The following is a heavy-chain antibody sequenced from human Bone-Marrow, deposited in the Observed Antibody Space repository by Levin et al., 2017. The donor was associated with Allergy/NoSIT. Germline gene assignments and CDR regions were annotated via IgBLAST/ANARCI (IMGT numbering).Heavy chain of an antibody. V-gene: IGHV3-15*01. Sequence: GESLKISCEASGITFSNAWMSWVRQAPGKGLEWVGRIRSKIDGGTRDYAAPVKGRFIISRDDSKNMVYLQMKSLKTEDTATYYCTSRELLYSGDLLFTRTKWGQGTLVTVSS. CDR3: TSRELLYSGDLLFTRTK. CDR1: GITFSNAW. CDR2: IRSKIDGGTR. D-gene: IGHD3-10*01. J-gene: IGHJ4*02.